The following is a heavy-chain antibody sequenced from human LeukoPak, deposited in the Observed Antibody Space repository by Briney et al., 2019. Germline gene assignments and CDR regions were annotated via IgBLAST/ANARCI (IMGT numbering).Heavy chain of an antibody. J-gene: IGHJ5*02. V-gene: IGHV1-46*04. CDR3: ARDTDYGDDSWFDP. Sequence: GASVKVSCKASGYIFTSNYIHWVRQAPGQGLEWMGIINPSGGSTNYAQKLQGRVTMTRDTSTSTVYMELSSLRSEDTAVYYCARDTDYGDDSWFDPWSQGTLVTVSS. CDR1: GYIFTSNY. D-gene: IGHD4-17*01. CDR2: INPSGGST.